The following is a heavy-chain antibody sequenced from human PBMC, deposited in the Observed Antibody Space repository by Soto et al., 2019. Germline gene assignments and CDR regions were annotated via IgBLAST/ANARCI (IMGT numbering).Heavy chain of an antibody. CDR2: ISGSGIST. CDR1: GFTFSTYP. Sequence: GGSLRLSCAASGFTFSTYPMSWVRQAPGKGLEWVAGISGSGISTYYTDSVKGRFTISRDNSKNTVFLQMNSLRDEDTAVYYCVKPPVITASYYYYDMDVWGQGTTVTVSS. J-gene: IGHJ6*02. CDR3: VKPPVITASYYYYDMDV. V-gene: IGHV3-23*01. D-gene: IGHD4-4*01.